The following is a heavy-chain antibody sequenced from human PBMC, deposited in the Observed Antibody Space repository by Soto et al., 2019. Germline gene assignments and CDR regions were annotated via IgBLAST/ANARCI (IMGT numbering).Heavy chain of an antibody. V-gene: IGHV1-8*01. CDR1: GYTFTSYD. D-gene: IGHD1-1*01. Sequence: QVQLVQSGAEVRKPGASVKVSCEASGYTFTSYDIYLVRQATGQGLEWMGWMNPSTGNSGYAQKFQGRVTMTSDTSISTAHMELSSLRSEDTAVYYCARRAETNGWNGFGADKYYFDFWGQGTLVTVSS. CDR2: MNPSTGNS. CDR3: ARRAETNGWNGFGADKYYFDF. J-gene: IGHJ4*02.